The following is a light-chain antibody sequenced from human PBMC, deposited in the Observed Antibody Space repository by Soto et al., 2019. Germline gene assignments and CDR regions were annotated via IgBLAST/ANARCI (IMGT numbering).Light chain of an antibody. J-gene: IGLJ2*01. Sequence: QSALTQPASVSGSPGQSITISCTGTSIDVGGYNFVSWYQQHPGKAPKLMIYGVSDRPSGVSSRFSGSKSGNTASLTNSGLQAEDEADYYCTSYTSSGSYVVFGGGTKLTVL. V-gene: IGLV2-14*03. CDR1: SIDVGGYNF. CDR3: TSYTSSGSYVV. CDR2: GVS.